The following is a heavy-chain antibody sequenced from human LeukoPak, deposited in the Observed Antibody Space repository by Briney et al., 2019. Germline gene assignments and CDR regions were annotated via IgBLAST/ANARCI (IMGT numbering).Heavy chain of an antibody. V-gene: IGHV1-18*01. J-gene: IGHJ2*01. CDR2: ISAYNGNT. Sequence: ASVKVSCKASGYTFTSYGISWVRQAPGQGLEWMGWISAYNGNTNYAQKLQGRATMTTDTSTSTAYMELRSLRSDDTAVYYCARSTMIVVAPRYFDLWGRGTLVTVSS. CDR3: ARSTMIVVAPRYFDL. D-gene: IGHD3-22*01. CDR1: GYTFTSYG.